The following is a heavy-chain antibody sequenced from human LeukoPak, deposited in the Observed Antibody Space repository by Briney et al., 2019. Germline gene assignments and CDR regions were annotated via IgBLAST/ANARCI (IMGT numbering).Heavy chain of an antibody. CDR2: IIPIFGTA. CDR1: GYTFTSYG. CDR3: ARVTRGYGGNPNFDY. Sequence: SVKVSCKASGYTFTSYGISWVRQAPGQGLEWMGGIIPIFGTANYAQKFQGRVTITADESTSTAYMELSSLRSEDTAVYYCARVTRGYGGNPNFDYWGQGTLVTVSS. V-gene: IGHV1-69*13. D-gene: IGHD4-23*01. J-gene: IGHJ4*02.